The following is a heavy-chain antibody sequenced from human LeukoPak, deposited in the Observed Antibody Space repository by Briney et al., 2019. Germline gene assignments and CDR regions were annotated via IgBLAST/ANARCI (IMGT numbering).Heavy chain of an antibody. CDR3: ARAEGRMATPYAMGV. Sequence: GGSLRLSRAASGFTFSDYYMSWIRQTPRRGLAWVSYISGSGGTVSYADSVQGRFTISRDNAKNSLFLQMNSLRAEETAVYYCARAEGRMATPYAMGVWGQGTTVTVSS. CDR1: GFTFSDYY. D-gene: IGHD5-24*01. J-gene: IGHJ6*02. V-gene: IGHV3-11*01. CDR2: ISGSGGTV.